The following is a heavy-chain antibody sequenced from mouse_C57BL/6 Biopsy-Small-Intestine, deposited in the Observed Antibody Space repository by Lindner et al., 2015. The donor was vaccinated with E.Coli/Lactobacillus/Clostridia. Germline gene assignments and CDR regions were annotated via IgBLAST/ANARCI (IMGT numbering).Heavy chain of an antibody. CDR3: ARSSAYFGAMDY. CDR2: IYPGDGDT. V-gene: IGHV1-80*01. D-gene: IGHD2-10*01. Sequence: VQLQESGAELVKPGASVKISCKASGYAFSSYWMNWVKQRPGKGLEWIGQIYPGDGDTNYNGKFKGKATLTADKSSSTAYMQLSSLTSEDSAVYFCARSSAYFGAMDYWGQGTSVTVSS. J-gene: IGHJ4*01. CDR1: GYAFSSYW.